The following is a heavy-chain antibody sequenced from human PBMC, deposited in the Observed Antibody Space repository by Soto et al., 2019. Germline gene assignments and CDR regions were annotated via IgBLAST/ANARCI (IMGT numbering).Heavy chain of an antibody. Sequence: GGSLRLSCAASGFSFSSSWMHWVRQAPGKGLVWVSRINSDGSTTNYADSVKGRFTISRDNARNTLYLQMNGLRAEDTAVYYCARGPSGWYGSDYWGQGTLVTVSS. CDR2: INSDGSTT. J-gene: IGHJ4*02. D-gene: IGHD6-19*01. V-gene: IGHV3-74*01. CDR3: ARGPSGWYGSDY. CDR1: GFSFSSSW.